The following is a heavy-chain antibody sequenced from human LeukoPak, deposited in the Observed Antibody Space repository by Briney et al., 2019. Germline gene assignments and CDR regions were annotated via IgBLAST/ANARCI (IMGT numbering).Heavy chain of an antibody. CDR1: GYSLTQLS. CDR2: FDREDGGT. CDR3: ATGGLIKNTFMIRGVKPLDS. D-gene: IGHD3-10*01. V-gene: IGHV1-24*01. J-gene: IGHJ4*02. Sequence: GASVKVSCKISGYSLTQLSLHWVRQAPGEGLEWMGGFDREDGGTMYAQTLRGRVIMTEDTSTDTAYMELSSLRSDDTAIYYCATGGLIKNTFMIRGVKPLDSWGQGTLVVVSS.